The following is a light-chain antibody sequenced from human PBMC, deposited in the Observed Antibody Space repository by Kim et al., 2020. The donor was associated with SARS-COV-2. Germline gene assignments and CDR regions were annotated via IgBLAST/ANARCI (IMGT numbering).Light chain of an antibody. V-gene: IGLV2-8*01. Sequence: QSALTQPPSASGSPGQSVTISCSGTSSDFGPYNYVSWYQQHPGKAPKLMIYEVTKRSSGVPDRFSGSKSGNTASLTVSGLQAEDEADYYCTSHANNNYVFGTGTKVTVL. CDR2: EVT. CDR1: SSDFGPYNY. J-gene: IGLJ1*01. CDR3: TSHANNNYV.